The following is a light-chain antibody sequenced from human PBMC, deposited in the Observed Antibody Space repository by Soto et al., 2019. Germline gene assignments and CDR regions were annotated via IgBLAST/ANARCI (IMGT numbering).Light chain of an antibody. J-gene: IGKJ2*01. CDR3: HHYHNPPYP. CDR2: WAS. CDR1: QNVLYTSNNKNQ. Sequence: DIVMTQSPDSLAVSLGERATINCKSSQNVLYTSNNKNQLAWYQQQPGQPPKLLIYWASTRESGVPDRFSGSGSGTTVTLTISSLQAEDVAVDYCHHYHNPPYPFGQGTKLEIK. V-gene: IGKV4-1*01.